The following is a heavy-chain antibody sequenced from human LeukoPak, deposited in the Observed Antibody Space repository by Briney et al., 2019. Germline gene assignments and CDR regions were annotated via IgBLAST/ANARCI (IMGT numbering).Heavy chain of an antibody. CDR3: AKDHYYDSSGYYHPTGFIDY. D-gene: IGHD3-22*01. Sequence: GGSLRLSCAASGFTFSSYAMHWVRQAPGKGLEWVAVISYDGSNKYYADSVKGRFTISRDNAKNSLYLQMNSLRAEDTAVYYCAKDHYYDSSGYYHPTGFIDYWGQGTLVTVSS. J-gene: IGHJ4*02. CDR1: GFTFSSYA. CDR2: ISYDGSNK. V-gene: IGHV3-30-3*01.